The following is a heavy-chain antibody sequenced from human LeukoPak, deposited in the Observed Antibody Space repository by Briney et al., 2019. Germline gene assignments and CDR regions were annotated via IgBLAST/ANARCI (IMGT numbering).Heavy chain of an antibody. CDR1: GFTFTDYA. CDR2: ISYSGD. D-gene: IGHD2/OR15-2a*01. CDR3: ARSHFNQNVFDV. Sequence: PGRSLRLSCAASGFTFTDYAFHWVRQAPGKGLEWVTIISYSGDSYADSVRVQFAISSDNSKNTVYLQMDSLRADDTAMYYCARSHFNQNVFDVWGQGTMVTVSS. V-gene: IGHV3-30*01. J-gene: IGHJ3*01.